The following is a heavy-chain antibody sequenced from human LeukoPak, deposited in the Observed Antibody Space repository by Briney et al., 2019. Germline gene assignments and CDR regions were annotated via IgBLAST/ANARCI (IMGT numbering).Heavy chain of an antibody. Sequence: PGGSLRLSCAASEFPFNTYSMNWVRQAPGKGLEWVSYITSSDGATYYADSVKGRFTISRDNSKKSLSLQMNSLRADDTAVYYCANSYQWRPYNWFDPWGQGTLVTVPS. CDR1: EFPFNTYS. V-gene: IGHV3-48*01. CDR3: ANSYQWRPYNWFDP. D-gene: IGHD6-19*01. J-gene: IGHJ5*02. CDR2: ITSSDGAT.